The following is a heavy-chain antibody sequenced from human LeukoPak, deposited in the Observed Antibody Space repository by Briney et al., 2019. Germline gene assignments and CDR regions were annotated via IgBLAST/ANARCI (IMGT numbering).Heavy chain of an antibody. J-gene: IGHJ4*02. CDR1: GLTFSTRA. CDR3: AKTEGIYVGRDFLLTTMDY. Sequence: GGSLRLSCEASGLTFSTRAMTWVRQAPGKGLEWVSAISSSGGTTYYAESVKGRFTIPRDNSKNTLYLQMNSLRVEDTAVYYCAKTEGIYVGRDFLLTTMDYWGQGTLVTVSS. V-gene: IGHV3-23*01. CDR2: ISSSGGTT. D-gene: IGHD3-3*01.